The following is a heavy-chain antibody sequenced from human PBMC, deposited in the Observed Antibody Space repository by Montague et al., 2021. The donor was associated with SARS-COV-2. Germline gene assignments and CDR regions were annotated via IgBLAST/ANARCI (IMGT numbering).Heavy chain of an antibody. CDR1: SPRLSGYQ. Sequence: SETLSLTCSIYSPRLSGYQWAWRKKTRGNGMEWFGEDVLSGKKSYNPSLQSRLTMSVDTYKKQFSLRLSSVTAADTAVYFCAKGSHIYETRGLRTGWFDPWGQGTLVTVSS. J-gene: IGHJ5*02. D-gene: IGHD7-27*01. CDR2: DVLSGKK. V-gene: IGHV4-34*01. CDR3: AKGSHIYETRGLRTGWFDP.